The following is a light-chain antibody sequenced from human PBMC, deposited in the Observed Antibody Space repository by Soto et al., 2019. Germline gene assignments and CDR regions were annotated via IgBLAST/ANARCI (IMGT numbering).Light chain of an antibody. CDR2: LGS. J-gene: IGKJ1*01. CDR3: MQPLQSWT. Sequence: IVMTLSQLSLPVTPGEPASISCRSSQSLLHSNGYNYLDWYLQKPGQSPXLLIYLGSNRASGVPDRFSGSGSGTDSTLKISRVEAEDVGVDYCMQPLQSWTFCQVTKVDIK. CDR1: QSLLHSNGYNY. V-gene: IGKV2-28*01.